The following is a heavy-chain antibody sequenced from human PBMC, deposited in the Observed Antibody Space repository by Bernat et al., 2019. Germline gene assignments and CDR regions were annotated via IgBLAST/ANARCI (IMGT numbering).Heavy chain of an antibody. V-gene: IGHV1-3*01. J-gene: IGHJ4*02. Sequence: QVQLVQSGAEVKKPGASVKVSCKASGYTFTSYAMHWVCQAPGQRLEWMGWINAGNGNTKYSQKFQGRVTITRDTSASTAYMELSSLRSEDTAVYYCARAAKFGELYYYWGQGTLVTVSS. CDR2: INAGNGNT. D-gene: IGHD3-10*01. CDR1: GYTFTSYA. CDR3: ARAAKFGELYYY.